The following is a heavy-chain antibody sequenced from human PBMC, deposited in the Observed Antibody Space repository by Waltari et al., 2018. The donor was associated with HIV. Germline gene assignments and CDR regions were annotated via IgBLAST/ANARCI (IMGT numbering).Heavy chain of an antibody. V-gene: IGHV3-66*01. CDR1: GFTVGNSS. D-gene: IGHD3-22*01. CDR2: VYSDGTT. Sequence: VRLVESGGDLVRPGGALRLSCTASGFTVGNSSMTWVRHASGKGLEWVSTVYSDGTTVYADSVKGRFSTSRDTSKNILHLLMDSLRVDDTAVYYCAREVFYYDNSGHPGWFDPWGQGTLVAVSS. CDR3: AREVFYYDNSGHPGWFDP. J-gene: IGHJ5*02.